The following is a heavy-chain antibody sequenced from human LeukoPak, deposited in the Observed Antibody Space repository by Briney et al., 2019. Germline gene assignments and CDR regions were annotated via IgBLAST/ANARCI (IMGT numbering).Heavy chain of an antibody. D-gene: IGHD6-13*01. J-gene: IGHJ4*02. Sequence: GGSLRLSCAASGFTFSSYSMNWVRQAPGKGLEWVSYISSSSSTIYYADSVKGRFTISRDNAKNSLYLQMNSLRAEDTALYYCAKDLAATIPVGFDYWGQGTLVTVSS. CDR1: GFTFSSYS. V-gene: IGHV3-48*01. CDR3: AKDLAATIPVGFDY. CDR2: ISSSSSTI.